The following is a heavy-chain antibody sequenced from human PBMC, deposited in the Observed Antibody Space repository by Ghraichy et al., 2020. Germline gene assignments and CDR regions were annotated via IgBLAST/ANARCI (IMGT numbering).Heavy chain of an antibody. D-gene: IGHD5-18*01. CDR3: ARDHGYGYSYYYYMDV. J-gene: IGHJ6*03. CDR2: IIPIFGTA. CDR1: GGTFSSYA. V-gene: IGHV1-69*13. Sequence: SVKVSCKASGGTFSSYAISWVRQAPGQGLEWMGGIIPIFGTANYAQKFQGRVTITADESTSTAYMELSSLRSEDAAVYYCARDHGYGYSYYYYMDVWGKGTTVTVSS.